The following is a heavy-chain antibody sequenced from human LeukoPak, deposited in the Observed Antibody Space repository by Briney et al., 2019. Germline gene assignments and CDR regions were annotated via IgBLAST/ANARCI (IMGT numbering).Heavy chain of an antibody. D-gene: IGHD6-19*01. CDR1: GFMFHDYA. CDR2: ISGDGGST. J-gene: IGHJ4*02. Sequence: GGSLRLSCAAPGFMFHDYAIHWVRQAPGQGLEWVSLISGDGGSTFYADSVKGRFTISRDNSRNSLYLQMNSLRSDDTALYYCARESESSGWYDYWGQGTLVTVSS. CDR3: ARESESSGWYDY. V-gene: IGHV3-43*02.